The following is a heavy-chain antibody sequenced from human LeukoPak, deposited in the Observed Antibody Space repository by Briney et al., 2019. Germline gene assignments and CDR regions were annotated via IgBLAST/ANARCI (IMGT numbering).Heavy chain of an antibody. CDR2: ISSSGSTI. V-gene: IGHV3-11*01. Sequence: PRGSLRLSCAASGFTFSDYYMSWIRQALRKGMEWVSYISSSGSTIYYADSVKGRFTISRDNAKNSLYLQMNSLRAEDTAVYYCARDTNYYDSSGYYPNWGQGTLVTVSS. D-gene: IGHD3-22*01. CDR1: GFTFSDYY. J-gene: IGHJ4*02. CDR3: ARDTNYYDSSGYYPN.